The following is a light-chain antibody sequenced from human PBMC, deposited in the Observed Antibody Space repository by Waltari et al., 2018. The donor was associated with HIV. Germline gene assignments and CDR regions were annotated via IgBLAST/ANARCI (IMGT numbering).Light chain of an antibody. V-gene: IGLV2-14*01. Sequence: QSTLTQPVSVSGSPGQSITISCPGTSSDGFNYNHVHWYQQHPDRAPKLMIYEVSNRPSGVSNRFSGSKSGNTASLTISGLQAEDEADYYCSSYTRSSTYVFGTGTKVTVL. CDR1: SSDGFNYNH. J-gene: IGLJ1*01. CDR2: EVS. CDR3: SSYTRSSTYV.